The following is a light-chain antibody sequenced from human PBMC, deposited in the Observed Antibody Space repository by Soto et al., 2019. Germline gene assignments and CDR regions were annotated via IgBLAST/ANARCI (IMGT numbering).Light chain of an antibody. Sequence: DIQVTQSPSSVSASVGDRVTITCRASHGVSSWLAWYQQKPGKAPKLLIYAASSLQSGVPSRFSGSGSGADVTLTISSLQHEDFANYDFQQANGFPFTFGPGTKVDI. J-gene: IGKJ3*01. V-gene: IGKV1-12*01. CDR2: AAS. CDR3: QQANGFPFT. CDR1: HGVSSW.